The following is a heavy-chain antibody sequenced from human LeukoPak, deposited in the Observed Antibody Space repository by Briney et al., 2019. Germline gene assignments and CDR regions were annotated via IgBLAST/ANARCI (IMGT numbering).Heavy chain of an antibody. CDR2: VYTTGST. CDR1: GGSISSDTYY. J-gene: IGHJ4*02. V-gene: IGHV4-61*02. Sequence: PSETLSLTCTVSGGSISSDTYYWSWFRQPAGKGLEWIGRVYTTGSTNYSPSLKSRVTISMDTSKNQFSLNLSSVTAADTALYYRARGRRYGSSEFDYWGQGTLVTVSS. D-gene: IGHD3-10*01. CDR3: ARGRRYGSSEFDY.